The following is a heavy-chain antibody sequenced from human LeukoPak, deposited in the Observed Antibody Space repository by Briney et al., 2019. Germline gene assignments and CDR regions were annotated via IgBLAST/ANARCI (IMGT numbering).Heavy chain of an antibody. CDR2: INHSGST. D-gene: IGHD6-19*01. V-gene: IGHV4-34*01. Sequence: PSETLSLTCAVYGGSFSGYFWSWIRQPPGKGLEWIGEINHSGSTNYNPSLKSRVTISVDTSKNQFSLKLSSVTAADTAVYYCARDEGSGWHHWYFDLWGRGTLVTVSS. J-gene: IGHJ2*01. CDR3: ARDEGSGWHHWYFDL. CDR1: GGSFSGYF.